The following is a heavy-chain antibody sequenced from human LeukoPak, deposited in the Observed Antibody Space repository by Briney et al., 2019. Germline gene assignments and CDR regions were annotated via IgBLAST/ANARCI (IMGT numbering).Heavy chain of an antibody. CDR2: IYHSGST. J-gene: IGHJ4*02. V-gene: IGHV4-38-2*01. D-gene: IGHD2-2*01. CDR1: GYSISSGYY. Sequence: PPETLSLTCAVSGYSISSGYYWGWIRQPPGKGLEWIGSIYHSGSTHYNPSLKSRVTISVDTSKNQFSLKLNSVTAADTAVYYCARNGTNNYFDYWGQGTLVTVSS. CDR3: ARNGTNNYFDY.